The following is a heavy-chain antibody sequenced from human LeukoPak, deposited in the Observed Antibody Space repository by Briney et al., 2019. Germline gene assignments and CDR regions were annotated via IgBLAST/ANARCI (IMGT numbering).Heavy chain of an antibody. D-gene: IGHD6-13*01. V-gene: IGHV4-34*01. Sequence: SETLSLTCTVYSESLSGYYWSWIRQSPGMGLEWIGEIYESGGTTYNPSLKSRVTISIDTSKNQFSLNLTSVTAADTAVYYCARISAAGCFDHWGQGTLVTVSS. J-gene: IGHJ4*02. CDR1: SESLSGYY. CDR3: ARISAAGCFDH. CDR2: IYESGGT.